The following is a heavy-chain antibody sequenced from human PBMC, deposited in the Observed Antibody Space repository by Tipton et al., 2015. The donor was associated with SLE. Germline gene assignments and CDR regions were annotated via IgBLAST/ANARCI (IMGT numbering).Heavy chain of an antibody. CDR2: IYDTGNT. CDR1: GYSISSGYD. CDR3: VGWGSSGYYYGFDY. Sequence: TLSLTCAVSGYSISSGYDWGWIRQPPGKGLEWIGSIYDTGNTYYNPSLKSRVTISEDTSRNQFSLKLTSVTAADTAVYYCVGWGSSGYYYGFDYWGQGTLVTVSS. V-gene: IGHV4-38-2*01. D-gene: IGHD3-22*01. J-gene: IGHJ4*02.